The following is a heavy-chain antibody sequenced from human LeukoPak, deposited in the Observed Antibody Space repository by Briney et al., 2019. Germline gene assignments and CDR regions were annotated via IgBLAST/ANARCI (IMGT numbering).Heavy chain of an antibody. CDR1: GGSISSYY. CDR2: IYYSGGT. J-gene: IGHJ4*02. CDR3: ARERLGYYDRSGLDY. V-gene: IGHV4-59*01. Sequence: SETLSLTCTVSGGSISSYYWNWIRQPPGKGLEWIGYIYYSGGTNYNPSLKSRVTTSVDTSKNQFSLKLSSVTAADTAVYYCARERLGYYDRSGLDYWGQGTLVTVSS. D-gene: IGHD3-22*01.